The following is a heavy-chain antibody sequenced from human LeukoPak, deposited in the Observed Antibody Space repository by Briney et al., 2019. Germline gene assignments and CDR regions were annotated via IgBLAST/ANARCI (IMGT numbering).Heavy chain of an antibody. CDR3: AREKSGDAFDI. D-gene: IGHD1-26*01. J-gene: IGHJ3*02. CDR1: GYIFTGNY. V-gene: IGHV1-2*04. CDR2: INPNSGGT. Sequence: ASVKVSCKASGYIFTGNYMHWVRQAPGQGLEWMGWINPNSGGTNYAQEFQGWVTMTRDTSISTAYMELRRLRSDDTAVYYCAREKSGDAFDIWGQGTMVTVSS.